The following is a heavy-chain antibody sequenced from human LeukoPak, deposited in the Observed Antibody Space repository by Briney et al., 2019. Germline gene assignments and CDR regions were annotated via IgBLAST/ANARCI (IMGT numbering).Heavy chain of an antibody. CDR1: GFTFSSYW. Sequence: GGSLRLSCAASGFTFSSYWMSWVRQAPGEGLEWVANITQDGSEKYYVDSVKGRFTISRDNAKNSLYLQMNSLRAEDTAVYYCAGGNDFWSGYPRAWGQGTLVTVSS. CDR3: AGGNDFWSGYPRA. J-gene: IGHJ5*02. V-gene: IGHV3-7*01. CDR2: ITQDGSEK. D-gene: IGHD3-3*01.